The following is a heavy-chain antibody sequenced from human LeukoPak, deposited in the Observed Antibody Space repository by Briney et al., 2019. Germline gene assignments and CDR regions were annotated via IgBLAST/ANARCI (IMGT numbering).Heavy chain of an antibody. CDR3: ARDQARSSWNYYYYYYMDV. J-gene: IGHJ6*03. CDR2: ISAYNGNT. V-gene: IGHV1-18*01. Sequence: ASVKVSCKASGYTFTSYGISWVRQAPGQGLEWMGWISAYNGNTNYAQKLQGRVTMTTDTSTSTAYMELRSLRSDDTAVYYCARDQARSSWNYYYYYYMDVWGKGTTVTVSS. D-gene: IGHD6-13*01. CDR1: GYTFTSYG.